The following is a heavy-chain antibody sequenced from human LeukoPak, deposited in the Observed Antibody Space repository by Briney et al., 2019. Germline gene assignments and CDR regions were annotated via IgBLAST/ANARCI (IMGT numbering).Heavy chain of an antibody. V-gene: IGHV3-74*01. CDR2: IASDGSST. J-gene: IGHJ4*02. CDR3: ARDRKLPRSHSYYFDY. D-gene: IGHD2-15*01. Sequence: GGSLRLSCAASGFTFSSYWMNWVRQAPGKGLVWVSRIASDGSSTTYADSVKGRFSISRDNAKNTLYLQMNSLRAEDTAVYYCARDRKLPRSHSYYFDYWGQGTLVTVSS. CDR1: GFTFSSYW.